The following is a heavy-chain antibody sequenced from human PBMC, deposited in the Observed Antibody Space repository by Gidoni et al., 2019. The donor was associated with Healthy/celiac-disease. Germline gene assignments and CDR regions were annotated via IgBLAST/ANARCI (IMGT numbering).Heavy chain of an antibody. CDR3: ARDLPDRLGYCSSTSCSQMDV. Sequence: EVQLVESGGGLVQPGGSLRLPFAAAGFPFSSYWRRWVRQAPGKGLEWVANIKQDGGEKYYVDSVKGRFTISRDNAKNSLYLQMNSLRAEDTAVYYCARDLPDRLGYCSSTSCSQMDVWGKGTTVTVSS. J-gene: IGHJ6*04. V-gene: IGHV3-7*03. D-gene: IGHD2-2*01. CDR1: GFPFSSYW. CDR2: IKQDGGEK.